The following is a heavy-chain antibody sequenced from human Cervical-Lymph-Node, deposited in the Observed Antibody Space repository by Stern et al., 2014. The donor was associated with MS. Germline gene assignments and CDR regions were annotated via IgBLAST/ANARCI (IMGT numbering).Heavy chain of an antibody. J-gene: IGHJ3*01. CDR2: IYPADSDT. V-gene: IGHV5-51*01. Sequence: EVQLVESGAEVKKPGESLKISCRTSGYTFSNFWIGWVRQMPGKGLEWMGGIYPADSDTTYSPSFQGQATISADESISTAYLQWRSLKASDTAMYYCVRRRDSAGYDTFDLWGQGTMLIVSS. CDR3: VRRRDSAGYDTFDL. CDR1: GYTFSNFW. D-gene: IGHD3-22*01.